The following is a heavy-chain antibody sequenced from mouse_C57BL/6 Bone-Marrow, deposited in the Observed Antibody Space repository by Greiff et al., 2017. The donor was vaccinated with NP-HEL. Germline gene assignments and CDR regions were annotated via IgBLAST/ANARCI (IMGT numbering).Heavy chain of an antibody. CDR1: GFTFSSYA. D-gene: IGHD6-1*01. CDR3: ARGPSFAY. J-gene: IGHJ3*01. CDR2: ISDGGSYT. V-gene: IGHV5-4*01. Sequence: EVQVVESGGGLVKPGGSLKLSCAASGFTFSSYAMSWVRQTPEKRLEWVATISDGGSYTYYPDNVKGRFTISRDNAKNNLYLQMSHLKSEDTAMYYCARGPSFAYWGQGTLVTVSA.